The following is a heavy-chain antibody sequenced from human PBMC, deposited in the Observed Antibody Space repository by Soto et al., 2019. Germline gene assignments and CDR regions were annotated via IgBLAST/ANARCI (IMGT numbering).Heavy chain of an antibody. CDR1: GFTFSGST. J-gene: IGHJ4*02. CDR3: TSSDGRSGVDY. D-gene: IGHD3-3*01. CDR2: IRSRANNYAT. V-gene: IGHV3-73*02. Sequence: EVHLVESGGSLVQPGGFLKLSCAASGFTFSGSTMHWVRQASGTGLEWLGQIRSRANNYATTYAASVEGRFTISRDDSKSTAYLQMSSLRSEDTAVYFCTSSDGRSGVDYWGQGPLVAVSS.